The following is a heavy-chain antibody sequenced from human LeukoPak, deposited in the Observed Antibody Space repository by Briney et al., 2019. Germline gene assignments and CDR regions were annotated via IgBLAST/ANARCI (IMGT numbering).Heavy chain of an antibody. CDR2: IRYDGSNK. Sequence: PGGSLRLSCAASGFTFSSYGMHWVRQAPGKGLEWVAFIRYDGSNKYYADSVKGRFTISRDNAENPLYLQMNSLRAEDTAIYYCARDLGVCSGGTCYPVYDYWGQGIPVTVSS. CDR3: ARDLGVCSGGTCYPVYDY. J-gene: IGHJ4*02. D-gene: IGHD2-15*01. V-gene: IGHV3-30*02. CDR1: GFTFSSYG.